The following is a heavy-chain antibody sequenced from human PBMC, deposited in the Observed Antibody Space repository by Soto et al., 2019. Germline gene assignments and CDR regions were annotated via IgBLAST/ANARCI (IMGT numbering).Heavy chain of an antibody. J-gene: IGHJ5*02. V-gene: IGHV1-18*01. CDR1: GYTFSNYG. Sequence: ASVKASCKTSGYTFSNYGITWVRQAPGQPLEWLGWISLYSDGTNYAQKFQGRVSMTTGTSTTTAYMELRSLRSDDTAVYYCARVVPGAEAWFGPWGQGTLVTVSS. CDR2: ISLYSDGT. D-gene: IGHD2-2*01. CDR3: ARVVPGAEAWFGP.